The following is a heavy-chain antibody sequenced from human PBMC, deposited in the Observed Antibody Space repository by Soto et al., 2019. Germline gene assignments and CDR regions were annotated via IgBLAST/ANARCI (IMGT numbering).Heavy chain of an antibody. Sequence: ASVKVSCKASRYTFTSYYMHWVRQAPGQGLEWMGIINPSGGSTSYAQKFQGRVTMTRDTSTSTVYMELSSLRSEDTAVYYCAREGRPLDAFDIWGQGTMVAVSS. J-gene: IGHJ3*02. CDR1: RYTFTSYY. CDR3: AREGRPLDAFDI. CDR2: INPSGGST. V-gene: IGHV1-46*01.